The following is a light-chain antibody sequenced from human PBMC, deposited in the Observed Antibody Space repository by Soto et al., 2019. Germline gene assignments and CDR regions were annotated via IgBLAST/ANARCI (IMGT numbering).Light chain of an antibody. V-gene: IGKV3-20*01. CDR2: GAS. J-gene: IGKJ2*01. CDR1: QSVGSSY. Sequence: ENVLTQSPGTLSLSPGERATLSCRASQSVGSSYLAWYQQKPGQAPRLLIYGASSRATDIPDRFSGSGSGTDFTLTISRLEPEDFAVYYCQQYGSPPQTFGQVTRLEIK. CDR3: QQYGSPPQT.